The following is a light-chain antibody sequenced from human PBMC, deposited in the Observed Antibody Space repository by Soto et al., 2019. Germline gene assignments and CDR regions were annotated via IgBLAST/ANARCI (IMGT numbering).Light chain of an antibody. CDR3: QPYNSYSRT. CDR1: QSVSSN. V-gene: IGKV3-15*01. CDR2: GTS. J-gene: IGKJ1*01. Sequence: EIVMTQSPATLSVSPGEGATLSCRASQSVSSNLAWYQQKPGQSPRLLIYGTSTRATGIPARFSGSGSETEFTLTISSLQPDDYATYYCQPYNSYSRTFGQGTKVDIK.